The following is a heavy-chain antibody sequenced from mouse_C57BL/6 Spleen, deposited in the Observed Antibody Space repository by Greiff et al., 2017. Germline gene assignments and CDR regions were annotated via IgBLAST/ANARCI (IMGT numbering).Heavy chain of an antibody. V-gene: IGHV1-76*01. Sequence: VQLQQSGAELVRPGASVKLSCKASGYTFTDYYINWVKQRPGQGLEWIGRIYPGSGNTNYNEKFKGKATLTADKSSSTAYMQLSSLTSEDSAVYFCARRGLLGAMDYWGQGTSVTVSS. CDR3: ARRGLLGAMDY. D-gene: IGHD1-1*01. CDR2: IYPGSGNT. J-gene: IGHJ4*01. CDR1: GYTFTDYY.